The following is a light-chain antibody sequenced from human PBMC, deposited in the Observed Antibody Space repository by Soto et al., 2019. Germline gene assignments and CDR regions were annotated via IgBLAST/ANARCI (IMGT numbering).Light chain of an antibody. J-gene: IGLJ1*01. Sequence: VLTQPASVSGSHGQAITVSCSGTSSDIGAHNFVSWYQQHPGKAPKLIIYEVINRPSGVSDRFSGSKSGNTASLTISGLQSEDEADYYCNSYTTSNTFVFGSGTKVTVL. CDR2: EVI. CDR1: SSDIGAHNF. CDR3: NSYTTSNTFV. V-gene: IGLV2-14*03.